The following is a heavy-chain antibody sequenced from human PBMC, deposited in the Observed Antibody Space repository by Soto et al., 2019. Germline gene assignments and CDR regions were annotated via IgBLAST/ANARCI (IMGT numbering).Heavy chain of an antibody. CDR2: IYHSGST. CDR3: ARDGYCSGGSCYSVPVFDY. CDR1: GGSISSSNW. V-gene: IGHV4-4*02. D-gene: IGHD2-15*01. J-gene: IGHJ4*02. Sequence: SETLSLTCAVSGGSISSSNWWSWVRQPPGKGLEWIGEIYHSGSTNYNPSLKSRVTISVDKSKNQFSLKLSSVTAADTAVYYCARDGYCSGGSCYSVPVFDYWGQGTLVTVSS.